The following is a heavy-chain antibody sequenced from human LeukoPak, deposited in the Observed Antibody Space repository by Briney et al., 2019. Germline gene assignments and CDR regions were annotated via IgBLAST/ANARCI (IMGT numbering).Heavy chain of an antibody. J-gene: IGHJ6*03. CDR2: MNPNSGNT. V-gene: IGHV1-8*01. D-gene: IGHD6-19*01. Sequence: ASVKVSCKASGYTFTSYDINWVRQATGQGLEWMGWMNPNSGNTGYAQKFQGRVTMTRNTSISTAYMVLSSLRSEDTAVYYCARSYSSGWYTPYYYYYMDVWGKGTTVTVSS. CDR1: GYTFTSYD. CDR3: ARSYSSGWYTPYYYYYMDV.